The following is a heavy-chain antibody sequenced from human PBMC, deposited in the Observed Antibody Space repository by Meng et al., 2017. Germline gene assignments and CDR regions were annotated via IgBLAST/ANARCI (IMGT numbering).Heavy chain of an antibody. D-gene: IGHD5-12*01. V-gene: IGHV1-2*02. CDR1: GYTFTGYY. CDR3: TRVGGYMYSGYEYGFKGVDY. J-gene: IGHJ4*02. CDR2: INPNSGGT. Sequence: ASVKVSCKASGYTFTGYYMHWVRQAPGQGLEWMGWINPNSGGTNYAQKFQGRVTMTRDTSISTAYMELSRLRSDDTAVYSCTRVGGYMYSGYEYGFKGVDYWGQGTLVTVSS.